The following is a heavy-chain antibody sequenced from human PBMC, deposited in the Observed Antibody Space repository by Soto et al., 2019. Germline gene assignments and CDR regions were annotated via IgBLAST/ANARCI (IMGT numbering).Heavy chain of an antibody. CDR2: MNPGSGKT. CDR3: ARMASAGTLNWFDP. J-gene: IGHJ5*02. V-gene: IGHV1-8*02. D-gene: IGHD6-13*01. CDR1: GYTFINFD. Sequence: ASVKVSCKAWGYTFINFDISWVRQASGQGLEWLGWMNPGSGKTGYASKFQGRVAMTRDASTGTSHLELSSLTSDDTAVYYCARMASAGTLNWFDPWGQRTLVSVSS.